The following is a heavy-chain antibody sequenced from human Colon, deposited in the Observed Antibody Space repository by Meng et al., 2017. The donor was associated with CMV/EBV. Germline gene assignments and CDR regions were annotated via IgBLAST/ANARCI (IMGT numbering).Heavy chain of an antibody. D-gene: IGHD2-2*01. J-gene: IGHJ4*02. V-gene: IGHV3-23*01. CDR3: AKSSKAIGAFDY. Sequence: GESLKISCAASGFTFSSYAMSWVRQAPGKGLEWVSAISGSGGSTYYADSVKGRFTISRDNSKNTLYLQMNSLRAEDTAVYYCAKSSKAIGAFDYWGQGTLVTVS. CDR1: GFTFSSYA. CDR2: ISGSGGST.